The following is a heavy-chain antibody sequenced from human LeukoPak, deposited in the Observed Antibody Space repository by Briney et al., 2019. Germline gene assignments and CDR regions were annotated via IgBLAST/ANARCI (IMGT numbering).Heavy chain of an antibody. CDR2: IYYSGST. CDR3: ARVGSTTLLCYFDY. Sequence: RPSQTLSLTCTVSGGSISSGGYYWSWIRQHPGKGLEWIGYIYYSGSTYYNPSLKSRVTISVDTSKNQFSLKLSSVTAADTAVYYCARVGSTTLLCYFDYWGQGTLVTVSS. V-gene: IGHV4-31*03. CDR1: GGSISSGGYY. D-gene: IGHD2-2*01. J-gene: IGHJ4*02.